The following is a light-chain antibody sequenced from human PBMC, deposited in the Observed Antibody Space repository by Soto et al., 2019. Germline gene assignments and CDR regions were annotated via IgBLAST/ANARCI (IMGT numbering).Light chain of an antibody. CDR3: QQHGSSPPS. V-gene: IGKV3-20*01. CDR1: QSVSSSY. CDR2: GAS. Sequence: EIVLTQSPGTLSLSPGERATLSCRASQSVSSSYLAWYQQKPGQAPRLLFYGASRRATGNPDRFSGSGSGTDFTLTISRLEPEDFAVYYCQQHGSSPPSFGQGTKGEIK. J-gene: IGKJ1*01.